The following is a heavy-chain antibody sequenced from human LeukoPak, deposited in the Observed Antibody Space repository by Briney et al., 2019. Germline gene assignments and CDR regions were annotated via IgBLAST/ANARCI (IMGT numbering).Heavy chain of an antibody. J-gene: IGHJ4*02. Sequence: GGSLRLSCAASGFTFSSYSMNWVRQAPGKGLEWVSYISSSSSTIYYADSVKGRFTISRDNAKNSLYLQMNSLRAEDTAVYYCARDSTNGVRLYWGQGTLVTVSS. CDR1: GFTFSSYS. D-gene: IGHD2-8*01. CDR3: ARDSTNGVRLY. V-gene: IGHV3-48*01. CDR2: ISSSSSTI.